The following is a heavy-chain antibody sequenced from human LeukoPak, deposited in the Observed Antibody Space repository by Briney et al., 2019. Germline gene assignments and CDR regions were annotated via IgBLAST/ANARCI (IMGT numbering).Heavy chain of an antibody. Sequence: SGTLSLTCAVSGGSISSSNWWSWVRQPPGKGLEWIGEIYHSGSTNYNPSLKSRVTISVDKSKNHFSLNLNSLTAADTAVYYCARVYSSTHNWFDTWGQGTQVTVSS. J-gene: IGHJ5*02. CDR2: IYHSGST. V-gene: IGHV4-4*02. D-gene: IGHD2-2*01. CDR1: GGSISSSNW. CDR3: ARVYSSTHNWFDT.